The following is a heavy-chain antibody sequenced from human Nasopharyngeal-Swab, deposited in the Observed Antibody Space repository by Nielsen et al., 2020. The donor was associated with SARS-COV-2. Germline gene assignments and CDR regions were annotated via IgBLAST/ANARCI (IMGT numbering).Heavy chain of an antibody. CDR2: ISTGGAYI. V-gene: IGHV3-48*03. J-gene: IGHJ6*02. D-gene: IGHD3-3*01. Sequence: GGSLRLSCIASGFTFDRHEMNWVRQAPGKGLEWVSYISTGGAYIRYADSVKGRFTISRDNSKNSLYLQMHDLRDEDTAIYYCAKTADVLRFLEWLLHYYYGMDVWGQGTTVTVSS. CDR3: AKTADVLRFLEWLLHYYYGMDV. CDR1: GFTFDRHE.